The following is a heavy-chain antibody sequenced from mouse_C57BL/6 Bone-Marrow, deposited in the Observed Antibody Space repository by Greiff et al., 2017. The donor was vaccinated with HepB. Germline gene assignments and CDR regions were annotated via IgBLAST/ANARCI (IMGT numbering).Heavy chain of an antibody. CDR2: ISSGGSYT. Sequence: EVKVVESGGDLVKPGGSLKLSCAASGFTFSSYGMSWVRQTPDKRLEWVATISSGGSYTYYPDSVKGRFTISRDNAKNTLYLQMSSLKSEDTAMYYCARRGYYAMDYWGQGTSVTVSS. CDR1: GFTFSSYG. CDR3: ARRGYYAMDY. J-gene: IGHJ4*01. V-gene: IGHV5-6*02.